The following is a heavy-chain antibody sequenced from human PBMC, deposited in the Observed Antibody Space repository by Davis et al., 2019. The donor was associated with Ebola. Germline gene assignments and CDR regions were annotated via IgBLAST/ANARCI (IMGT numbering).Heavy chain of an antibody. J-gene: IGHJ6*03. CDR1: GGSITSGDFY. CDR3: ARADGVTHFGVVTQYYYYYMEV. V-gene: IGHV4-31*03. Sequence: PSETLSLTCTVSGGSITSGDFYWTWIRQYPGKGLEWLGYIYYSGETYYNPSLKSRLIISVDTSKNQFYLELRSVTAADTAVYYCARADGVTHFGVVTQYYYYYMEVWGRGTTVTVSS. CDR2: IYYSGET. D-gene: IGHD3-3*01.